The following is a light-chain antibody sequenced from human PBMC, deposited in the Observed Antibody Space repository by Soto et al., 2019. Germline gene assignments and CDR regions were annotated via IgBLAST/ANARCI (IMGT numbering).Light chain of an antibody. CDR1: LGISSY. Sequence: AIRMTQSPSSLSASTGDRVTITCRASLGISSYLAWYQQKPGKAPKLLIYAASTLQSGVPSRFSGSGSGTDFTLTISCLQSEDFATYYCQQYYSYLLTFGGGTKVEIK. CDR2: AAS. V-gene: IGKV1-8*01. J-gene: IGKJ4*01. CDR3: QQYYSYLLT.